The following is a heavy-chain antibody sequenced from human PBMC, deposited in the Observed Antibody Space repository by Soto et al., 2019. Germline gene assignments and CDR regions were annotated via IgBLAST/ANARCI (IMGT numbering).Heavy chain of an antibody. CDR2: INSDGNST. V-gene: IGHV3-74*01. D-gene: IGHD4-4*01. J-gene: IGHJ4*02. Sequence: EVQLVESGGGLVQPGGSLRLSCAASGFTFSPFWMHWVRQVPGKAPVWVSRINSDGNSTSYADSVKGRFTISRDNAKNTLYLQMNSRRAEDTAVYYCARGSNHFDYWGQGTLVTVSS. CDR1: GFTFSPFW. CDR3: ARGSNHFDY.